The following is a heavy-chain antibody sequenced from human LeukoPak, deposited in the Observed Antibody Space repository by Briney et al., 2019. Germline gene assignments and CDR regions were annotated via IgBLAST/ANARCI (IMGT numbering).Heavy chain of an antibody. D-gene: IGHD3-3*01. CDR3: ARGLGSGYLLADAFDI. J-gene: IGHJ3*02. V-gene: IGHV1-8*03. Sequence: ASVKVSCKASGYTFTSYDINWVRQATGQGLEWMGWMNPNSGNTGYAQKFQGRVTITRNTSISTAYMELSSLRSDDTAVYYCARGLGSGYLLADAFDIWGQGTMVTVSS. CDR1: GYTFTSYD. CDR2: MNPNSGNT.